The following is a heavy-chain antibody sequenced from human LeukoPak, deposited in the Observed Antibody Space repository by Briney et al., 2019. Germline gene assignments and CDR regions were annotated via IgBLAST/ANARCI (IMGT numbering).Heavy chain of an antibody. CDR3: ARSKRNGFDI. CDR2: ISSSSSPI. J-gene: IGHJ3*02. V-gene: IGHV3-48*01. Sequence: GGSLRLSCAASGFTFSTYSMNWVRQAPGKGLEWVSYISSSSSPIYYADSVKGRFTISRDNAKNSLYLQMNSLRAEDTAVYYCARSKRNGFDIWGQGTMVTVSP. CDR1: GFTFSTYS.